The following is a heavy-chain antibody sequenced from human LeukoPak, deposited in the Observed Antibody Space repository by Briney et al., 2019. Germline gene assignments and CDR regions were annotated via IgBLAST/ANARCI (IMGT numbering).Heavy chain of an antibody. CDR1: GFTLSSYS. CDR3: ARDLGATGEPDY. Sequence: GGSLRLSCAASGFTLSSYSMNWVRQAPGKGLEWITYSSFSGDITYYADSVRGRYTTSRDNGKNSLYLQMNSLRVDDTAVYYCARDLGATGEPDYWGQGTLVTVSS. D-gene: IGHD7-27*01. J-gene: IGHJ4*02. V-gene: IGHV3-48*01. CDR2: SSFSGDIT.